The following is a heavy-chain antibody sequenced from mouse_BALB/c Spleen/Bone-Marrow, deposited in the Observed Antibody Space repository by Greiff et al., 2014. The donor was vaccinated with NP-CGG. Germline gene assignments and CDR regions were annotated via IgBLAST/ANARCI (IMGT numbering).Heavy chain of an antibody. V-gene: IGHV2-9*02. CDR1: EFSLTSYG. CDR3: ARGGSSRAWFAY. J-gene: IGHJ3*01. D-gene: IGHD1-1*01. Sequence: QVQLKGSGPGLVAPSQSLSITFTVSEFSLTSYGVHWVRPPPGKGLGWLGVIWAGGSTNYNSALMSRLSISKDNSKSQVFLKMNSLQTDDTAMYYCARGGSSRAWFAYWGQGTLVTVSA. CDR2: IWAGGST.